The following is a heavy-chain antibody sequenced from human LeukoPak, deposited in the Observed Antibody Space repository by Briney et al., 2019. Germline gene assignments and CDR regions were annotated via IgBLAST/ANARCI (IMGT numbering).Heavy chain of an antibody. CDR1: GGTLSSYD. V-gene: IGHV1-69*05. CDR2: IIPIFGPA. Sequence: SVKVSCKASGGTLSSYDISWVRQAPGQGLEWVGRIIPIFGPANYAQKFQGRVTITTDESTSTVYMELSSLRSEDTAVYYCASTDFWSGFLFDYWGQGTLVTVSS. D-gene: IGHD3-3*01. CDR3: ASTDFWSGFLFDY. J-gene: IGHJ4*02.